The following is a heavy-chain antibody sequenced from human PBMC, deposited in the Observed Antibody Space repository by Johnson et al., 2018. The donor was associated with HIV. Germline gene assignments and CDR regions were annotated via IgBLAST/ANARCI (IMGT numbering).Heavy chain of an antibody. CDR2: ISGSGGTT. Sequence: MLLVESGGGLVQPGGSLRLSCAASGFTFSSYAMSWVRQAPGKGLEWVSTISGSGGTTYYADSVKGRFTISRDNSKNTLYLQMHSLRAEDTATYYCVKSPGLYGERDAFDIWCQGTMVTGSS. J-gene: IGHJ3*02. D-gene: IGHD4-17*01. CDR1: GFTFSSYA. CDR3: VKSPGLYGERDAFDI. V-gene: IGHV3-23*04.